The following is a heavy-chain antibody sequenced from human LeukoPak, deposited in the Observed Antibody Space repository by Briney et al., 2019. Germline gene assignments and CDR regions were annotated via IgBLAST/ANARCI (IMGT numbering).Heavy chain of an antibody. J-gene: IGHJ3*02. D-gene: IGHD3-10*01. Sequence: GGSLRLSCAASGFTFSIYWMSWVRQAPGKGLEWVASMKGDGSVKHFLDSVEGRFTISRDNSKNTLYLQMNSLRAEDTAVYYCAREFGPRDAFDIWGQGTMVTVSS. CDR3: AREFGPRDAFDI. V-gene: IGHV3-7*01. CDR2: MKGDGSVK. CDR1: GFTFSIYW.